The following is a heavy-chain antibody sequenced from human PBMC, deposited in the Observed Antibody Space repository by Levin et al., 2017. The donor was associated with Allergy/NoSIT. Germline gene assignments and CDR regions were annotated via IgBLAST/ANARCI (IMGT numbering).Heavy chain of an antibody. CDR1: GGSLSGYT. V-gene: IGHV4-34*01. CDR3: ARRESTSYYGWDI. D-gene: IGHD3-10*01. Sequence: SETLSLTCVVSGGSLSGYTWSWIRQPPGKGLEWTGEIDHTGSTNYNPSLKSRATISVDTSKNQFSLKLSSLTAADTAVYYCARRESTSYYGWDIWGQGAMVTVSS. CDR2: IDHTGST. J-gene: IGHJ3*02.